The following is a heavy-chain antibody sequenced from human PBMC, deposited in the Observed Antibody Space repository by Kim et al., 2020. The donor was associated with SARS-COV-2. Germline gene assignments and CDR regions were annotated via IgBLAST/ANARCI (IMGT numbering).Heavy chain of an antibody. J-gene: IGHJ4*02. Sequence: YADSVKGRFNISRDNSKNTLYLQMNSLRAEDTAVYYCAKDPTYYDFWSAVWGQGTLVTVSS. D-gene: IGHD3-3*01. V-gene: IGHV3-23*01. CDR3: AKDPTYYDFWSAV.